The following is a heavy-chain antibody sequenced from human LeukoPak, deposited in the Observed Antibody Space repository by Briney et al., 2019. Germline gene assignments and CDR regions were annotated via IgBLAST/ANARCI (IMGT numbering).Heavy chain of an antibody. J-gene: IGHJ4*02. CDR3: ARLRASLWFGEPSDY. Sequence: SETLSLTCTVSGGSISSSSYYWCWIRQPPGKGLEWIGSIYYSGSTYYNPSLKSRVTISVDTSKNQFSLKLSSVTAADTAVYYCARLRASLWFGEPSDYWGQGTLVTVSS. D-gene: IGHD3-10*01. CDR1: GGSISSSSYY. V-gene: IGHV4-39*01. CDR2: IYYSGST.